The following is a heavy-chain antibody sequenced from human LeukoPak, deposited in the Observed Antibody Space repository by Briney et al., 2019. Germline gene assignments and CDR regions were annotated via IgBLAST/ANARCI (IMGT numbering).Heavy chain of an antibody. V-gene: IGHV3-15*01. J-gene: IGHJ4*02. D-gene: IGHD3-3*01. CDR1: GFTFSNAW. CDR2: IKSKTDGGTT. CDR3: TTDNPPVYYDFWSGYRGGDY. Sequence: KPGGSLRLSCAASGFTFSNAWMSWVRQAPGKGLEWVGRIKSKTDGGTTDYAAPVKGRFTISRDDSKNTLYLQMNSLKTEDTAVYYCTTDNPPVYYDFWSGYRGGDYWGQGTLVTVSS.